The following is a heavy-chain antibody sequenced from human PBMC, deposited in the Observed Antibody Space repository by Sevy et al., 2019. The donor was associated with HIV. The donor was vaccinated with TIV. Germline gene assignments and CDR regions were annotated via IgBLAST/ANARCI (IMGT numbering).Heavy chain of an antibody. CDR1: GFTFSTYA. CDR3: VINYDFWSGFPSADV. J-gene: IGHJ6*02. V-gene: IGHV3-23*01. D-gene: IGHD3-3*01. Sequence: GGSLRLSCAASGFTFSTYAMSWVRQAPGKGLEWVSAISGSGDSTYYASSVKGRLTITRENSKNTLYLEMNSLGAEDTALYYCVINYDFWSGFPSADVWGQGTTVTVSS. CDR2: ISGSGDST.